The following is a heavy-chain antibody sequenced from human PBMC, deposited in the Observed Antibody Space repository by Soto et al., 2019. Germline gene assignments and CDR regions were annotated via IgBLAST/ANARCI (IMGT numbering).Heavy chain of an antibody. CDR3: ARTRRETHLRYAFDI. J-gene: IGHJ3*02. Sequence: QVQLVQSGADVKKPGSSVKVSCKASGGTFSNYGISWVRQAPGQGLEWMGGIIPLFATTDYAQKLQGRVTITADESTSTAYMDVRSLRSEDTAVYYCARTRRETHLRYAFDIWGKGTMVTVSS. D-gene: IGHD6-6*01. CDR1: GGTFSNYG. CDR2: IIPLFATT. V-gene: IGHV1-69*01.